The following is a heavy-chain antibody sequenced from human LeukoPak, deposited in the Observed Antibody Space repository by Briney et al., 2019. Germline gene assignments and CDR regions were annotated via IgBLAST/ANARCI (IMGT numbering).Heavy chain of an antibody. V-gene: IGHV3-23*01. D-gene: IGHD5-18*01. CDR2: ISGSGGST. Sequence: PGGSLRLSCAASGFTFSSYAMSWVRQAPGKGLEWVSGISGSGGSTYYADSVKGRFAISRDNSKNTLYLQMNSLRAEDTAVYYCARDTAMVTDRGDYWGQGTLVTVSS. CDR1: GFTFSSYA. J-gene: IGHJ4*02. CDR3: ARDTAMVTDRGDY.